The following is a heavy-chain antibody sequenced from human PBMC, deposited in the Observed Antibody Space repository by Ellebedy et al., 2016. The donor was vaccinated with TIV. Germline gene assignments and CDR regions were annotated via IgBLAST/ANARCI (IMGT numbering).Heavy chain of an antibody. V-gene: IGHV3-30*18. Sequence: GESLKISXAASGFTFSSYGMHWVRQAPGKGLEWVAVISYDGSNKYYADSVKGRFTISRDNSKNTLYLQMNSLRAEDTAVYYCAKDEYYYDSSGYSPIDYWGQGTLVTVSS. CDR3: AKDEYYYDSSGYSPIDY. CDR1: GFTFSSYG. CDR2: ISYDGSNK. D-gene: IGHD3-22*01. J-gene: IGHJ4*02.